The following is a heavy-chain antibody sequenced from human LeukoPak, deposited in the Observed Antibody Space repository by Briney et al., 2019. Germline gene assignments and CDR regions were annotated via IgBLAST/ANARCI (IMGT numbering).Heavy chain of an antibody. CDR1: GGSISSYY. Sequence: SETLSLTCTVSGGSISSYYWSWIRQPPGKGLEWIGYIYYSGSTYYNPSLKSRVTISVDTSKNQFSLKLSSVTAADTAVYYCAREYDSSGYYLDYWGQGTLVTVSS. CDR3: AREYDSSGYYLDY. J-gene: IGHJ4*02. V-gene: IGHV4-59*12. D-gene: IGHD3-22*01. CDR2: IYYSGST.